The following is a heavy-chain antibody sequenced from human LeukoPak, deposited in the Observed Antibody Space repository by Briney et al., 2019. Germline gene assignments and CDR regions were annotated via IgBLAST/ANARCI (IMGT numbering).Heavy chain of an antibody. CDR1: GFTFSSYA. CDR3: AKPSYYYYMDA. J-gene: IGHJ6*03. V-gene: IGHV3-23*01. Sequence: GGSLRLSCSASGFTFSSYAMSWVRQAPGKGLEWVSAISGSRGSTYYADSVKGRFTISRDNSKNTLYLQMNSLRAEDMAVYYCAKPSYYYYMDAWGKGTTVTVSS. CDR2: ISGSRGST.